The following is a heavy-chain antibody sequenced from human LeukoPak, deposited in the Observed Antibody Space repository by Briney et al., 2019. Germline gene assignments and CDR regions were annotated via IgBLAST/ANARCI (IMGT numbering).Heavy chain of an antibody. CDR2: ISGSGSSK. D-gene: IGHD3-10*01. Sequence: RTGGSLRLSGAASGFAFSSQGMGWVRQAPGKGLEWVSGISGSGSSKYYADSVKGRFTISRDNSRNTLYLQMNSLRGEDTAVYYCAKDSARLLAHGSGSPDYWGQGTLVTVSS. J-gene: IGHJ4*02. CDR3: AKDSARLLAHGSGSPDY. CDR1: GFAFSSQG. V-gene: IGHV3-23*01.